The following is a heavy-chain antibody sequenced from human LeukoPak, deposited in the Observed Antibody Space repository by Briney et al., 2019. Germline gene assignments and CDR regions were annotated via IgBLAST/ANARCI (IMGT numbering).Heavy chain of an antibody. D-gene: IGHD2-15*01. CDR1: GFTFSTYP. CDR3: ASSGYCSGGSCHLRYWYFDL. Sequence: GGSLRLSCTASGFTFSTYPMHWVRQAPGKGREGGAVVADDGKDKHYVESVKGRFTVSRDNSKNTLYLQMNSLRAEDTAVYYCASSGYCSGGSCHLRYWYFDLWGRGTLVTVSS. V-gene: IGHV3-30*04. CDR2: VADDGKDK. J-gene: IGHJ2*01.